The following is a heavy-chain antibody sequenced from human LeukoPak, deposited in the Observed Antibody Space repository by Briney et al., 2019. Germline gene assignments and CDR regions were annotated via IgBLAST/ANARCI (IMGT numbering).Heavy chain of an antibody. V-gene: IGHV3-23*01. CDR3: AKGGEWLAPYYYGMDV. D-gene: IGHD6-19*01. Sequence: PGRSLRLSCAASGFTFGDYAVSWVRQAPGKGLEWVSAISGSGGSTYYADSVKGRFTISRDNSKNTLYLQMNSLRAEDTAVYYCAKGGEWLAPYYYGMDVWGQGTTVTVSS. CDR1: GFTFGDYA. CDR2: ISGSGGST. J-gene: IGHJ6*02.